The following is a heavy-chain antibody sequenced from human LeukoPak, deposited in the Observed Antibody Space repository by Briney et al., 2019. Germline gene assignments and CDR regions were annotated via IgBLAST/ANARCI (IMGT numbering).Heavy chain of an antibody. CDR2: IYHSGST. J-gene: IGHJ4*02. CDR1: GYSISSDNY. V-gene: IGHV4-38-2*01. Sequence: PSETLSLTCAVSGYSISSDNYWVWIRQPPGQGLEWTGGIYHSGSTYYNPSLKSRVTMSVDTSKNQFSLKLSSVTAADTAVYYCARAPRDSSSSNYMRRFDYWGQGTLVTVSS. CDR3: ARAPRDSSSSNYMRRFDY. D-gene: IGHD3-22*01.